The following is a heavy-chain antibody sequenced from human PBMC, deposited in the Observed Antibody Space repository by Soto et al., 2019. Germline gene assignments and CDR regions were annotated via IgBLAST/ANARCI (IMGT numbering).Heavy chain of an antibody. CDR2: ICHSGST. D-gene: IGHD2-21*01. Sequence: ASETLSLTCTVSGGSISSYYWSWVRQPPGQGGEWIGYICHSGSTNYNPSLKSRVTISVDTSKNQFSLKLSSVTAADTAVYYCARVAGDCYNLYGEFDYWGQGTLVTVSS. J-gene: IGHJ4*02. CDR1: GGSISSYY. CDR3: ARVAGDCYNLYGEFDY. V-gene: IGHV4-59*01.